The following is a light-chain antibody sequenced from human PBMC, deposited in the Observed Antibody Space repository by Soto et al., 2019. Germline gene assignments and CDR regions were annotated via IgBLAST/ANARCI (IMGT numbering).Light chain of an antibody. CDR1: NSDVGAYNY. CDR3: LSYTITSILV. CDR2: EVS. V-gene: IGLV2-14*01. Sequence: QSVLTQPASVSGSPGQSITISCTGTNSDVGAYNYVSWFQQHPGKAPKLIIFEVSNRPSGVSHRFSGSKSGNTASLTISGLQTEDEADYYCLSYTITSILVFGGGTK. J-gene: IGLJ3*02.